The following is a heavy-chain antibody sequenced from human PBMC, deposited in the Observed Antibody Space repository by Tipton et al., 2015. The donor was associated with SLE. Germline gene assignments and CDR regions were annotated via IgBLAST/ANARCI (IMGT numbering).Heavy chain of an antibody. V-gene: IGHV4-34*01. J-gene: IGHJ4*02. Sequence: GLVKPSETLSLTCAVYGGSFSGHSWSWIRQPPGKGLEWIGEINYSGRTDYNPSLKSRVTTSIDTSKNQFSLNLSSVTAADTAVYYCARLTGGDFDYWGQGTLVTVSS. CDR3: ARLTGGDFDY. D-gene: IGHD1-26*01. CDR1: GGSFSGHS. CDR2: INYSGRT.